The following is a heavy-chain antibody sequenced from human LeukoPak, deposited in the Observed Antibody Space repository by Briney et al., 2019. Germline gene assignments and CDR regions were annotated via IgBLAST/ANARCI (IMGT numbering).Heavy chain of an antibody. J-gene: IGHJ4*02. CDR3: ARGDLNYFDY. Sequence: ASVKVSCKASGYTFTSYDINWVRQATGQGLEWMGWMNPNSGNTGYAQKLQGRVTMTRNTSISTAYMEVSSLRSEDTAVYYCARGDLNYFDYWGQGTLVTVSS. CDR1: GYTFTSYD. V-gene: IGHV1-8*01. CDR2: MNPNSGNT.